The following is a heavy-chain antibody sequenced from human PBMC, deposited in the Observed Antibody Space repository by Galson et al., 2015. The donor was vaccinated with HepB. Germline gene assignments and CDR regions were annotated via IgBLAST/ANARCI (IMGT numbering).Heavy chain of an antibody. CDR3: ARDQQMLALSPFNI. Sequence: VKVSCKASGYTFTNYYIHWVRQAPGQGLEWMGIINPSGGRTDYAQKFQGRVTVARDTSTSTVYMELSSLRFEDTAVYYCARDQQMLALSPFNIWGQGTMVTVSS. CDR1: GYTFTNYY. CDR2: INPSGGRT. J-gene: IGHJ3*02. D-gene: IGHD2/OR15-2a*01. V-gene: IGHV1-46*01.